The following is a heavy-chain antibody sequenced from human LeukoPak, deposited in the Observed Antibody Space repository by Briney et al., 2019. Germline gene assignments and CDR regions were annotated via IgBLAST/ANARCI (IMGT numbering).Heavy chain of an antibody. CDR2: INLGGGT. Sequence: SETLSLTCVVYGGSFSGYYWSWIRQPPGKGLEWIGEINLGGGTNYNPSLKSRITISEDTSKNEFSLMLSSVTAADTAAYYCARGRYSGTYYYWGQGTLVAVSP. CDR3: ARGRYSGTYYY. CDR1: GGSFSGYY. J-gene: IGHJ4*02. V-gene: IGHV4-34*01. D-gene: IGHD1-26*01.